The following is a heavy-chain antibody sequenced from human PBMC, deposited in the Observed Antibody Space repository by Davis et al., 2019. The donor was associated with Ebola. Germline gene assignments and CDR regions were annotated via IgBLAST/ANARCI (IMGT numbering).Heavy chain of an antibody. CDR1: GGSISSYY. CDR3: ARGRGVATIRVWFDP. V-gene: IGHV4-59*01. CDR2: IYYSGST. Sequence: SETLSLTCTVSGGSISSYYWSWIRQPPGKGLEWIGYIYYSGSTNYNPSLKSRVTISVDTSKNQFSLKLSSVTAADTAVYYCARGRGVATIRVWFDPWGQGTLVTVSS. J-gene: IGHJ5*02. D-gene: IGHD5-12*01.